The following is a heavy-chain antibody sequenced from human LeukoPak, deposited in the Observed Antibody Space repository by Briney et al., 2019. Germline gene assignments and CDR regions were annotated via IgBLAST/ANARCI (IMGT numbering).Heavy chain of an antibody. D-gene: IGHD2-2*01. V-gene: IGHV4-4*07. CDR3: ARGPQYQLLHFDY. J-gene: IGHJ4*02. Sequence: PSETLSLTCTVSGGSISNYYWTWIRQPPGKGLEWIGRIYTSGSTNYNPSLKSRVTMSVDTSKNQFSLKLSSVTAADTAVYYCARGPQYQLLHFDYWGQGTLVTVSS. CDR1: GGSISNYY. CDR2: IYTSGST.